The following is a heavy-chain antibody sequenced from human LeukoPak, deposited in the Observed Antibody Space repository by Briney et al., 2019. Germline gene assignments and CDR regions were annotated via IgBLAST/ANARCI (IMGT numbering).Heavy chain of an antibody. J-gene: IGHJ5*02. V-gene: IGHV3-30*04. CDR3: AREYYYDSSGYYFDWFDP. CDR2: ISYDGSNK. D-gene: IGHD3-22*01. Sequence: GGSLRLSCAASGFTFSSYAMHWVRQAPGKGLGWVAVISYDGSNKYYADSVKGRFTISRDNSKNTLYLQMNSLRAEDTAVYYCAREYYYDSSGYYFDWFDPWGQGTLVTVSS. CDR1: GFTFSSYA.